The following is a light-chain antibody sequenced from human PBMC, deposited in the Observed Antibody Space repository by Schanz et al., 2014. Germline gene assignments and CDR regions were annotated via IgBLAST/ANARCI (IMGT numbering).Light chain of an antibody. CDR2: GAS. V-gene: IGKV3-15*01. Sequence: EIVLTQSPGTLSLSPGERATLSCRASQSVSSYLAWYQQKPGQAPRLLIYGASTRATGIPARFSGSGSGTXXTLTISSLQSXXXXXXXCQQYNIWPPVTFGQGTKVDIK. J-gene: IGKJ1*01. CDR1: QSVSSY. CDR3: QQYNIWPPVT.